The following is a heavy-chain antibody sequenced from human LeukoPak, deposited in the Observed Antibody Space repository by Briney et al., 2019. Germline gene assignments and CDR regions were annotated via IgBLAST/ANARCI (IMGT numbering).Heavy chain of an antibody. CDR3: ARDGPGYSYGFGFYGMDV. CDR2: IKQDGSEK. CDR1: GFTFSSYW. D-gene: IGHD5-18*01. V-gene: IGHV3-7*01. J-gene: IGHJ6*02. Sequence: GGSLRLSCAASGFTFSSYWMSWVRQAPGKGLEWVANIKQDGSEKYYVDSVRGRFTISRDNAKNSLYLQMSSLRAEDTAVYFCARDGPGYSYGFGFYGMDVWGQGTTVTVSS.